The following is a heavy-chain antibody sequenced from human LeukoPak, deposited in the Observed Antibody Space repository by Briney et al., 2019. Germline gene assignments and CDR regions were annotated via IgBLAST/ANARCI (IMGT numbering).Heavy chain of an antibody. Sequence: SETLSLTCSVSGGSIISSSFHWAWIRQTPGKGLEWIGSIGSIYYSGSTYYNPSLKSRVTISVDTSKNQFSLKLSSVTAADTAVYYCARQAWFGELSGDFDYWGQGTLVTVSS. CDR2: IYYSGST. CDR1: GGSIISSSFH. V-gene: IGHV4-39*07. J-gene: IGHJ4*02. CDR3: ARQAWFGELSGDFDY. D-gene: IGHD3-10*01.